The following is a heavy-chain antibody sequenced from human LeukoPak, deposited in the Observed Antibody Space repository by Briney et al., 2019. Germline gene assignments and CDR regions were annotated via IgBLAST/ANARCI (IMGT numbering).Heavy chain of an antibody. CDR3: ARRSPESYYDDDAFDI. J-gene: IGHJ3*02. Sequence: PSQTLSLTCTVSGGSISSGSYYWSWIRQPAGKGLEWIGRIYTSGSTNYNPSLKSRVTISVDTSKNQFSLKLSSVTAADTAVYYCARRSPESYYDDDAFDIWGQGTMVTVSS. CDR1: GGSISSGSYY. V-gene: IGHV4-61*02. CDR2: IYTSGST. D-gene: IGHD3-22*01.